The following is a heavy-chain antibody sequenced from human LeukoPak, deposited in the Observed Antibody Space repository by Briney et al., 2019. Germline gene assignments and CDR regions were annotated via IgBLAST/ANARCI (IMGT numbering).Heavy chain of an antibody. CDR2: ISGGGITT. V-gene: IGHV3-23*01. D-gene: IGHD6-19*01. Sequence: PGGSLRLSCAASGFTFSNYAMSWVRQAPGKELEWVSTISGGGITTYYADSAKGRFTISRDNSKNTMFLQMNSLRADDTAVYYCPRQSYASGWNPFDYWGQGILVTVSS. CDR1: GFTFSNYA. J-gene: IGHJ4*02. CDR3: PRQSYASGWNPFDY.